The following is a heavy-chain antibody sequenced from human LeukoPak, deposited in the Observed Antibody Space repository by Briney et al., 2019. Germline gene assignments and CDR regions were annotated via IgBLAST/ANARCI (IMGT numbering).Heavy chain of an antibody. CDR3: ARAELGITFGGVIVINWFDP. CDR2: FDPEDGET. J-gene: IGHJ5*02. CDR1: GYTLTELS. D-gene: IGHD3-16*02. V-gene: IGHV1-24*01. Sequence: ASVKVSCKVSGYTLTELSMHWVRQAPGKGLEWMGGFDPEDGETIYAQKFQGRVTMTEDTSTDTAYMELSSLRSEDTAVYCCARAELGITFGGVIVINWFDPWGQGAPVTVSS.